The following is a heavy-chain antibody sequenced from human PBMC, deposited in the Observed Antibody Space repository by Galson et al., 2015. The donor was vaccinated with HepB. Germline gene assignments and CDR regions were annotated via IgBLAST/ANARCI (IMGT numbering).Heavy chain of an antibody. D-gene: IGHD3-3*01. CDR2: ISSSSSYI. CDR3: ARAMHRELDDFWMSGYYYYMDV. J-gene: IGHJ6*03. CDR1: GFTFSSYS. Sequence: SLRLSCAASGFTFSSYSMNWVRQAPGKGLEWVSSISSSSSYIYYADSVKGRFTISRDNAKNSLYLQMNSLRAEDTAVYYCARAMHRELDDFWMSGYYYYMDVWGKGTTVTVSS. V-gene: IGHV3-21*01.